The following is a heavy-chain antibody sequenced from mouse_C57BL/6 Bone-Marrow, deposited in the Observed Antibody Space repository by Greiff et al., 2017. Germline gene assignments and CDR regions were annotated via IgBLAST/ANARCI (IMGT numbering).Heavy chain of an antibody. CDR2: IYPGNSDT. CDR1: GYTFTSYW. V-gene: IGHV1-5*01. J-gene: IGHJ2*01. CDR3: TKGRVVATGFDY. D-gene: IGHD1-1*01. Sequence: VHVKQSGTVLARPGASVKMSCKTSGYTFTSYWMHWVKQRPGQGLEWIGAIYPGNSDTSYNQKFKGKAKLTAVTSASTAYMELSSLTNEDSAVYYCTKGRVVATGFDYWGQGTTLPVSS.